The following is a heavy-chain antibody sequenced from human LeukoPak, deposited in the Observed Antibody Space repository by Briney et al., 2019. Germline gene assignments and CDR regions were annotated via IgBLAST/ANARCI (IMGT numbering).Heavy chain of an antibody. V-gene: IGHV3-23*01. CDR3: AKDYAAVALLGYYMDV. CDR2: ISGSGGST. D-gene: IGHD6-19*01. J-gene: IGHJ6*03. CDR1: GFTFSSYA. Sequence: GGSLRLSCAASGFTFSSYAMSRVRQAPGKGLEWVSAISGSGGSTYYADSVKGRFTISRDNSKNTLYLQMNSLRAEDTAVYYCAKDYAAVALLGYYMDVWGKGTTVTVSS.